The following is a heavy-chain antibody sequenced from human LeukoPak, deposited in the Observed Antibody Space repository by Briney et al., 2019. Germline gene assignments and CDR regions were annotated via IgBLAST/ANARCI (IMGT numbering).Heavy chain of an antibody. J-gene: IGHJ5*02. D-gene: IGHD3-3*01. V-gene: IGHV4-61*02. CDR1: GGSISSGSYY. CDR3: ARDNDFWSA. Sequence: SETLSLTCTVSGGSISSGSYYWRWIRQPAGKGLEWIGRIYTSGSTNYNPSRKSRVTISVDASKNQFSLKLSSVTAADTAVYYCARDNDFWSAWGQGTLVTVSS. CDR2: IYTSGST.